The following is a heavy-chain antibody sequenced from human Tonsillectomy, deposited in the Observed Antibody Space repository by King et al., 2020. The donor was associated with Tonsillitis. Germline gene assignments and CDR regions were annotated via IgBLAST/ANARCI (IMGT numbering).Heavy chain of an antibody. CDR2: IYYSGST. V-gene: IGHV4-59*01. D-gene: IGHD3-22*01. Sequence: VQLQESGPGLVKPSETLSLTCTVSGGSISSYYWSWIRQPPGKGLEWIGYIYYSGSTNYNPSLKSRVTISVDTSKNQFSLKLSSVTAADTAVYYCARLPRGGYPNWFDPWGPGTLVIVSS. CDR3: ARLPRGGYPNWFDP. J-gene: IGHJ5*02. CDR1: GGSISSYY.